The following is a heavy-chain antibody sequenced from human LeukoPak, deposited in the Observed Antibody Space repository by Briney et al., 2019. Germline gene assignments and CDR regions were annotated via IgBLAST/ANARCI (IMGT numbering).Heavy chain of an antibody. CDR2: IIPILGIA. CDR1: GGTFSSYA. Sequence: SVKVSCKASGGTFSSYAISWVRQAPGQGLEWMGRIIPILGIANYAQKFQGRVTITADKSTSTAYMELSSLRSEDTAVYYCAKYSSGLYYFDYWGQGTLVTVSS. J-gene: IGHJ4*02. D-gene: IGHD6-19*01. CDR3: AKYSSGLYYFDY. V-gene: IGHV1-69*04.